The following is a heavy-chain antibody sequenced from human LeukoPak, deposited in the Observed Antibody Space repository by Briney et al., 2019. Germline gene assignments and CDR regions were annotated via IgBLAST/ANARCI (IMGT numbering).Heavy chain of an antibody. CDR3: ARFNTYYYDSSGYNNWFDP. Sequence: SETLSLTCTVSGGSISSYYWSWIRQPPLKRLDWIVYLYYSGSTNYNPSLKSRVTISVDTSKNQFSLKLSSVTAADTAVYYCARFNTYYYDSSGYNNWFDPWGQGTLVTVSS. CDR1: GGSISSYY. D-gene: IGHD3-22*01. J-gene: IGHJ5*02. V-gene: IGHV4-59*01. CDR2: LYYSGST.